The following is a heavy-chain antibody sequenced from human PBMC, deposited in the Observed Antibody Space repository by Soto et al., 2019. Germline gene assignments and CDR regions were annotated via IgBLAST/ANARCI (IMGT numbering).Heavy chain of an antibody. J-gene: IGHJ3*02. CDR2: ISGSGGST. CDR1: GFTFSNYA. D-gene: IGHD3-22*01. CDR3: AKVGGGWSYYDSSGYRAAFDI. Sequence: TGGSLRLSCAASGFTFSNYAMSWVRQAPGKGLEWVSAISGSGGSTYYADSVKGRFTISRDNSKNTLYLQMNSLRAEDTAVYYCAKVGGGWSYYDSSGYRAAFDIWGQGTMVTVSS. V-gene: IGHV3-23*01.